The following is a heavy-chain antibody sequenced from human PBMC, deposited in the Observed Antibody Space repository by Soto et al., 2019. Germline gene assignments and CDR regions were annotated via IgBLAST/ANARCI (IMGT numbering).Heavy chain of an antibody. CDR2: VYARGAT. J-gene: IGHJ6*02. V-gene: IGHV4-59*10. Sequence: ASGTLSLTCSVSGASITSHYWSWIRQSAGEGLQWIGRVYARGATNYNPSLKSRVTISGDTSKNQFSLKLTSVTAADTAVYYCARSSGDDFFYYGMDVWGHGTTVTVSS. D-gene: IGHD4-17*01. CDR1: GASITSHY. CDR3: ARSSGDDFFYYGMDV.